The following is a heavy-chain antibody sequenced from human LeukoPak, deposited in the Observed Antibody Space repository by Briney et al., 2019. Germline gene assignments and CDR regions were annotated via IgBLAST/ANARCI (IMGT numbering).Heavy chain of an antibody. CDR2: IDSTSNFI. Sequence: GGSLRLSCAASGFTVTDNYMNWVRQAPGKGLEWVLSIDSTSNFIYNADSVKGRFTISRDNAKNPLYLQMDSLTAEDTAVYYCAREKWEQLTFDYWGQGTLVTVSS. D-gene: IGHD1-26*01. CDR3: AREKWEQLTFDY. V-gene: IGHV3-21*01. CDR1: GFTVTDNY. J-gene: IGHJ4*02.